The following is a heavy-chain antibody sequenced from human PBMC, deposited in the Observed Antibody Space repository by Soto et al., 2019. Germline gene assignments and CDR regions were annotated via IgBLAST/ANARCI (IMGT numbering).Heavy chain of an antibody. CDR2: IRYDGSNK. V-gene: IGHV3-33*08. J-gene: IGHJ4*02. D-gene: IGHD1-1*01. CDR1: GFTFSSYS. Sequence: GGSLRLSCAASGFTFSSYSMNWVRQAPGKGLEWVAVIRYDGSNKYYADSVKGRFTISRDNSKNTLYLQMNSLRAEDTAVYYCARGGAAGTTLYFDYWGQGTLVTVSS. CDR3: ARGGAAGTTLYFDY.